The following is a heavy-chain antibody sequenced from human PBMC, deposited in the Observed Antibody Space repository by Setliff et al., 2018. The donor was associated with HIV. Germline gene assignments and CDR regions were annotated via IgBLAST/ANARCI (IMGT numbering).Heavy chain of an antibody. V-gene: IGHV5-51*01. D-gene: IGHD1-20*01. CDR3: ASSITVAAGRSHYYYAMDV. Sequence: PGESLKISCKGSGYSFSSYWIGWVRQKPGKGLEWMGIIHPDDSNIKYSPSFRGQVTISTDKSISIAYLQWSSLKASDTAMYYCASSITVAAGRSHYYYAMDVWGQGTTVTVSS. CDR2: IHPDDSNI. J-gene: IGHJ6*02. CDR1: GYSFSSYW.